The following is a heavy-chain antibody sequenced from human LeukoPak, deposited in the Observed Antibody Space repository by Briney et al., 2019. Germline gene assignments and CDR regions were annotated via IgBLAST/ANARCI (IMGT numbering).Heavy chain of an antibody. V-gene: IGHV4-30-4*01. Sequence: PSETLSLTCTVSGGSISSGDYYWSWIRQPPGKGLEWIGYIYYSGSTYYNPSLKSRVTISVGTSKNQFSLKLSSVTAADTAVYYWARDAQVVPEEGMDVWGQGTTVTVSS. J-gene: IGHJ6*02. CDR2: IYYSGST. CDR3: ARDAQVVPEEGMDV. CDR1: GGSISSGDYY. D-gene: IGHD2-15*01.